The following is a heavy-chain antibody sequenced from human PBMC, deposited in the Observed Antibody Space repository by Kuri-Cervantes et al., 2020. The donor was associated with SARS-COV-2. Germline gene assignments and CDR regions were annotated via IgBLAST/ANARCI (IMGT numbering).Heavy chain of an antibody. CDR2: ISYDGSNK. J-gene: IGHJ4*02. Sequence: GGSLRLSCAASGFTFSSYAMHWVRQAPGEGLEWVALISYDGSNKYYADSVKGRFTISRDNSKNTLYLQMNSLRAEDTAVYYCARDAGGLFDYWGQGTLVTVSS. D-gene: IGHD3-10*01. V-gene: IGHV3-30-3*01. CDR1: GFTFSSYA. CDR3: ARDAGGLFDY.